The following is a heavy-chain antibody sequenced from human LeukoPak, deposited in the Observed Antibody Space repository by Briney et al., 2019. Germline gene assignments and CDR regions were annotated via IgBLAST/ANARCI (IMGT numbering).Heavy chain of an antibody. D-gene: IGHD2-2*01. CDR2: VCSSGGST. CDR1: GFTFSSYA. V-gene: IGHV3-23*01. J-gene: IGHJ4*02. CDR3: ATRVVVPAAMPHTPVDY. Sequence: PGGSLRLSFAAPGFTFSSYAMSWVRQAPGKGLEWVSAVCSSGGSTYYADSVKGRFPISRDNSKNTLYLQMNSLRAEDTAVYYCATRVVVPAAMPHTPVDYWGQGTLVTVSS.